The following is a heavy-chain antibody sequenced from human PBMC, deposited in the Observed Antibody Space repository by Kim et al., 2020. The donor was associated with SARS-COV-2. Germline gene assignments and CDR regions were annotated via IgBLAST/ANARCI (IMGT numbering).Heavy chain of an antibody. CDR2: IYYSGST. J-gene: IGHJ4*02. CDR1: GGSISSYY. V-gene: IGHV4-59*08. Sequence: SETLSLTCTVSGGSISSYYWSWIRQPPGKGLEWIGYIYYSGSTNYNPSLKSRVTISVDTSKNQFSLKLSSVTAADTAVYYCARRSFYGDYESFDYWGQGTLVTVSS. D-gene: IGHD4-17*01. CDR3: ARRSFYGDYESFDY.